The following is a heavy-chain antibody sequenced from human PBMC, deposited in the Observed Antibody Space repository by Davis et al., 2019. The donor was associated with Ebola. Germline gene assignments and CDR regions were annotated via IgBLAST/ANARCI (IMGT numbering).Heavy chain of an antibody. D-gene: IGHD5-12*01. CDR2: IYYSGST. J-gene: IGHJ4*02. CDR3: ARCGVATIGFDY. Sequence: PSETLSLTCTVSGGSISSSSYYWGWIRQPPGKGLEWIGSIYYSGSTYYNPSLKSRITISVDTSKNQFSLKLSSVTAADTAVYYCARCGVATIGFDYWGQGTLVTVSS. V-gene: IGHV4-39*01. CDR1: GGSISSSSYY.